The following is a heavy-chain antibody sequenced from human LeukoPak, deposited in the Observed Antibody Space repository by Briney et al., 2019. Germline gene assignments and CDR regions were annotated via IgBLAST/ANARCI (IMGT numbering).Heavy chain of an antibody. V-gene: IGHV4-59*11. CDR2: IYDSGSA. CDR1: GVSINSHY. J-gene: IGHJ6*03. CDR3: ARVLQNYYHLDV. Sequence: SETLSLTCTVSGVSINSHYGSWIRQPPGKGLEWIGFIYDSGSANYKSSLESRVTMTVDTSKNQFSLKLNSVTAADTAVYYCARVLQNYYHLDVWGKGTTVTVSS. D-gene: IGHD3-3*01.